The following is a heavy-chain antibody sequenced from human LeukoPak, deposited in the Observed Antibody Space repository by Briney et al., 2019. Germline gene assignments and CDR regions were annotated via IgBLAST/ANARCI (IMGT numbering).Heavy chain of an antibody. Sequence: SETLSLTCAVSGGSISSSNWWSWVRQPPGKGLEWIGQIYHSGSTNYNPSLKSRVTISVDKSKNQFSLKLSSVTAADTAVYYCARANSNYYYYYMDVWGKGTTVTVSS. CDR1: GGSISSSNW. V-gene: IGHV4-4*02. CDR2: IYHSGST. J-gene: IGHJ6*03. D-gene: IGHD4-11*01. CDR3: ARANSNYYYYYMDV.